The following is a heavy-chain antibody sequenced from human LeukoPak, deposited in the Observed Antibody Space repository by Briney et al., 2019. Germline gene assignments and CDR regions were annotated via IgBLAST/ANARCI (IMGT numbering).Heavy chain of an antibody. Sequence: PSETLPLTCTVSGGSISSSSYYWGWIRQPPGKGLEWIGSIYYSGSTYYNPSLKSRVTISVDTSKNQFSLKLSSVTAADTAVYYCARSNYSGYSRDPPAAFDYWGQGTLVTVSS. J-gene: IGHJ4*02. CDR3: ARSNYSGYSRDPPAAFDY. D-gene: IGHD5-12*01. V-gene: IGHV4-39*07. CDR2: IYYSGST. CDR1: GGSISSSSYY.